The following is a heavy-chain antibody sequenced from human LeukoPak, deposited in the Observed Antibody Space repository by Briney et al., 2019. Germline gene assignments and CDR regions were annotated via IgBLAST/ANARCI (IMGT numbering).Heavy chain of an antibody. CDR3: ARRRDSGSLQHFDY. D-gene: IGHD1-26*01. V-gene: IGHV3-7*03. CDR1: GFTFSVYW. J-gene: IGHJ4*02. Sequence: PGGSLRLSCAASGFTFSVYWMGWVRQAPGKGLEWVANIKQDGSEKYYVDSVKGRFTISRDNAKSSLFLQMNSLRAEDTAVYYCARRRDSGSLQHFDYWGQGTLVTVSS. CDR2: IKQDGSEK.